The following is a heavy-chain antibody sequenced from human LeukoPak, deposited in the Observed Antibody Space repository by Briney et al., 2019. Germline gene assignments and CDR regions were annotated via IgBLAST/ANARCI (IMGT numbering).Heavy chain of an antibody. CDR2: INHSGNT. J-gene: IGHJ4*02. CDR3: ARGDADIVVVVAARYFDYYFDY. V-gene: IGHV4-39*07. Sequence: PSETLSLTCTVSGGSISSSSYYWGWIRQPPGKGLEWIGEINHSGNTNYNPSLKSRVTVSVDTSKNQFSLKLSSVTAADTAVYYCARGDADIVVVVAARYFDYYFDYWGQGTLVTVSS. D-gene: IGHD2-15*01. CDR1: GGSISSSSYY.